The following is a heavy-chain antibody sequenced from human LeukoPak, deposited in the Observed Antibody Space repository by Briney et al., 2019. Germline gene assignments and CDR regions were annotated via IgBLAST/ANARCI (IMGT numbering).Heavy chain of an antibody. J-gene: IGHJ6*02. V-gene: IGHV1-2*02. Sequence: ASVKVSCKASGYTFTGYYMHWVRQAPGQGLEWMGWINPNSGGTNCAQKFQGRVTMTRDTSISTAYMELSRLRSDDTAVYYCARPPLRFFAWLSPGAGGYYSYCGMDVWGQGTTVTVSS. CDR2: INPNSGGT. D-gene: IGHD3-9*01. CDR1: GYTFTGYY. CDR3: ARPPLRFFAWLSPGAGGYYSYCGMDV.